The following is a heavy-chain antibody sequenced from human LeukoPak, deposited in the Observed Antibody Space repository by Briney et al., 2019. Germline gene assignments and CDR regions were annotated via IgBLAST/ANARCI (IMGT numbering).Heavy chain of an antibody. CDR3: ANGYYDILTGYN. D-gene: IGHD3-9*01. CDR2: ISGSGGST. V-gene: IGHV3-23*01. Sequence: GGTLRLSCAASGFTFSSYGMSWVRQAPGKGLEWVSAISGSGGSTYYADSVKGRFTISRDNSKNTLYLQMNSLRAEDTAVYYCANGYYDILTGYNWGQGTLVTVSS. J-gene: IGHJ4*02. CDR1: GFTFSSYG.